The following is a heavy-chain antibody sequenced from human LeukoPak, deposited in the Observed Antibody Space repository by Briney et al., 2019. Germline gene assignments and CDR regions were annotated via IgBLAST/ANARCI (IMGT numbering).Heavy chain of an antibody. J-gene: IGHJ5*02. V-gene: IGHV1-18*01. CDR1: GYTFTSYG. D-gene: IGHD6-19*01. Sequence: ASVKVSCKASGYTFTSYGISWVRQAPGQGLEWMGWISAYNGNTNYAQKLQGRVTMTTDTSTSTAYMELRSLRSDDTAVYYCARERLEYSSGWYSWGWWFDPWGQGTLVTVSS. CDR3: ARERLEYSSGWYSWGWWFDP. CDR2: ISAYNGNT.